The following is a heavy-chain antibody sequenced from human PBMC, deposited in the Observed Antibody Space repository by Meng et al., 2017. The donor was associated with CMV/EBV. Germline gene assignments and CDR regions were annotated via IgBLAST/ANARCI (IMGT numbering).Heavy chain of an antibody. CDR1: GFTFSSYA. D-gene: IGHD2-2*02. Sequence: GESLKISCAASGFTFSSYAMSWVRQAPGKGLEWVSAISGSGGSTYYADSVKGRFTISRDNSKNTLYLQMNSLRAEDTAVYYCAKSDCSSTSCYTDAFDIWGQGTMVTVSS. CDR3: AKSDCSSTSCYTDAFDI. CDR2: ISGSGGST. J-gene: IGHJ3*02. V-gene: IGHV3-23*01.